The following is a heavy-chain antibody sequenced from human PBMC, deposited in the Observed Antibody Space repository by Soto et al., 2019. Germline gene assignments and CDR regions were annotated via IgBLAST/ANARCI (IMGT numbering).Heavy chain of an antibody. J-gene: IGHJ5*02. CDR2: MNPNSGNT. CDR1: GYTFTSYD. D-gene: IGHD4-17*01. Sequence: GPVKVSCKASGYTFTSYDINWVRQATGQGLEYLGWMNPNSGNTAYVQKFQGRVTMTWDTSITTAYMELSSLRSEDTAVYFCARGIKYGAYSRWFDPWG. CDR3: ARGIKYGAYSRWFDP. V-gene: IGHV1-8*01.